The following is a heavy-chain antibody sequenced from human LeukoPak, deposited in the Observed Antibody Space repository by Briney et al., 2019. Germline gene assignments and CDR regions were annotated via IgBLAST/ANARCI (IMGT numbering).Heavy chain of an antibody. J-gene: IGHJ5*02. D-gene: IGHD2-15*01. CDR2: INPSGGST. CDR3: ARVVVVVAATLGWFDP. Sequence: GASVKVSCKASGYTFTSYYMHWVRQAPGQGLEWMGIINPSGGSTSYAQKFQGRVTMTRDMSTSTDYMELSSLRSEDTAVYYCARVVVVVAATLGWFDPWGQGTLVTVSS. CDR1: GYTFTSYY. V-gene: IGHV1-46*01.